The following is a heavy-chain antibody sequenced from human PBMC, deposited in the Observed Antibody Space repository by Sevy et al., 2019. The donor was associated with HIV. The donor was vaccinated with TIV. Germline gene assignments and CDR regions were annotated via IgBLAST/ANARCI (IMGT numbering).Heavy chain of an antibody. CDR1: GGSVSNGDYY. V-gene: IGHV4-30-4*01. CDR3: ASKRGYTHGPFES. Sequence: SETLSLTCDVSGGSVSNGDYYWSWIRQPPGKGLEWFGYIYYSGSGYYNPFLKSRVTISVDTSKNQFSLKLMSVTAADTAIYYCASKRGYTHGPFESWGQGTLVTVSS. D-gene: IGHD5-12*01. CDR2: IYYSGSG. J-gene: IGHJ4*02.